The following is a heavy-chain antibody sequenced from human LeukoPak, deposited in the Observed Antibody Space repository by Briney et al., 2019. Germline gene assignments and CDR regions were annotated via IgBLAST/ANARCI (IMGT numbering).Heavy chain of an antibody. Sequence: GGSLRLSCAASGFTFSSYWMHWVRQAPGKGLVWVSRINSDGSSTSYADSVKGRFTISRDDAKNTLYLQMNSLRAEGTAVYYCAREALTYCGGDCYSYAFDIWGQGTMVTVSS. D-gene: IGHD2-21*02. V-gene: IGHV3-74*01. CDR1: GFTFSSYW. CDR2: INSDGSST. J-gene: IGHJ3*02. CDR3: AREALTYCGGDCYSYAFDI.